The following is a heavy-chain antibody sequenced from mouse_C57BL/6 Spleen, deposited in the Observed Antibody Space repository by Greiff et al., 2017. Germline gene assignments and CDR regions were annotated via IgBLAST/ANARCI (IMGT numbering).Heavy chain of an antibody. CDR2: ISSGSSTI. V-gene: IGHV5-17*01. Sequence: EVHLVESGGGLVKPGGSLKLSCAASGFTFSDYGMHWVRQAPEKGLEWVAYISSGSSTIYYADTVKGRFTISRDNAKNTLFLQMTSLRSEDTAMYYCAQGSDYYGSSHYAMDYWGQGTSVTVSS. J-gene: IGHJ4*01. D-gene: IGHD1-1*01. CDR3: AQGSDYYGSSHYAMDY. CDR1: GFTFSDYG.